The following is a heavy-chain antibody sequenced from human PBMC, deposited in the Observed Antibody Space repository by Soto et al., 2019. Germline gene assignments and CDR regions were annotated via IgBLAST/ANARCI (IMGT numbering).Heavy chain of an antibody. V-gene: IGHV1-46*03. CDR1: GYTFTSYY. D-gene: IGHD6-19*01. J-gene: IGHJ4*02. Sequence: ASVKVACKASGYTFTSYYMHWVRQAPGQGLEWMGIINPSGGSTSYAQKFQGRVTMTRDTSTSTVYMELSSLRSEDTAVYYCARVTGSGWYFDYWGQGTLVTVSS. CDR3: ARVTGSGWYFDY. CDR2: INPSGGST.